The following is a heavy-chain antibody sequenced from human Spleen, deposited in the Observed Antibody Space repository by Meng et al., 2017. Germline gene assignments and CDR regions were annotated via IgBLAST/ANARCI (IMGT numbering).Heavy chain of an antibody. CDR1: GFSFSSYS. D-gene: IGHD4-17*01. CDR2: ISSTST. Sequence: EVQLVESGGGLVKPGGSLRLSCAASGFSFSSYSMSWVRQAPGKGLEWVSSISSTSTYADSVKGRFTISRDNAKNSLFLQMNSLRAEDTAVYYCARGDYGDYAWGRGTLVTVSS. J-gene: IGHJ2*01. CDR3: ARGDYGDYA. V-gene: IGHV3-21*01.